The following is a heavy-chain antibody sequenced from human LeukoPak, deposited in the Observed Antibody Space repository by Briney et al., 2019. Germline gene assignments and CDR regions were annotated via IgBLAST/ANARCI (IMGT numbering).Heavy chain of an antibody. V-gene: IGHV4-4*02. Sequence: SETLSLTCGVSGGSIIRSHWWSWLRQPPGKGLEWIGEIHHSGSTNYNSSLKSRVTISVDKSKNQFSLRLSSMTAADTAVYYCAREFVQGSSLPYFDSWGQGALVTVSS. J-gene: IGHJ4*02. D-gene: IGHD1-26*01. CDR3: AREFVQGSSLPYFDS. CDR2: IHHSGST. CDR1: GGSIIRSHW.